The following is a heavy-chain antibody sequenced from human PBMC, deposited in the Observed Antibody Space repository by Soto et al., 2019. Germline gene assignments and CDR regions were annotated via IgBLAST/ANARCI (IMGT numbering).Heavy chain of an antibody. D-gene: IGHD2-15*01. V-gene: IGHV3-33*01. CDR2: IWYDGSNK. J-gene: IGHJ1*01. CDR3: ARDEDIVVVVAATHKSGYFQH. Sequence: PGGSLRLSCAASGFTFSSYGMHWVRQAPGKGLEWVAVIWYDGSNKYYADSVKGRFTISRDNSKNTLYLQMNSLRAEDTAVYYCARDEDIVVVVAATHKSGYFQHWGQGTLVTVSS. CDR1: GFTFSSYG.